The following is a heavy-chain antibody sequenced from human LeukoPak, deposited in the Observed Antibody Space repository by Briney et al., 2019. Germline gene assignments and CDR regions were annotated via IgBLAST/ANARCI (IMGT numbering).Heavy chain of an antibody. CDR2: INHSGST. J-gene: IGHJ4*02. V-gene: IGHV4-34*01. CDR1: GGSISSYY. D-gene: IGHD6-13*01. CDR3: AIAAAGISN. Sequence: SETLSLTCTVSGGSISSYYWSWIRQPPGKGLEWIGEINHSGSTNYNPSLKSRVTISVDTSKNQFSLKLSSVTAADTAVYYCAIAAAGISNWGQGTLVTISS.